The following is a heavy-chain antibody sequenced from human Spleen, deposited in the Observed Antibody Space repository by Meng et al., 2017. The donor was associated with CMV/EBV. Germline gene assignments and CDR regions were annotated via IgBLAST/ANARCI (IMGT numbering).Heavy chain of an antibody. CDR3: ARIERRRILKYCGSDCSTTDY. J-gene: IGHJ4*02. Sequence: NTLWSGVSQFPGRGLEWIGEIYHNGITNYNPSLKSRVTISVDKFKIQFSLKLGSVTAADTAVYYCARIERRRILKYCGSDCSTTDYWGQGTLVTVSS. CDR1: NTL. V-gene: IGHV4-4*02. D-gene: IGHD2-21*02. CDR2: IYHNGIT.